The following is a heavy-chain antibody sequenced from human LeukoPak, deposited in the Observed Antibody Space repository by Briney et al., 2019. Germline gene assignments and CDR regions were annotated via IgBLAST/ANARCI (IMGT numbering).Heavy chain of an antibody. CDR3: ARWVTADRGKKDAFDI. V-gene: IGHV5-51*01. CDR1: GYSFSIYR. J-gene: IGHJ3*02. CDR2: IFPGDSDT. Sequence: GESLKISCKTSGYSFSIYRIGWVRQMPGKGLEWMGIIFPGDSDTRYSPSFQGQVTFSADKSITTAYLQWSSLKASDTAMYYCARWVTADRGKKDAFDIWGQGTMVTVSS. D-gene: IGHD2-21*02.